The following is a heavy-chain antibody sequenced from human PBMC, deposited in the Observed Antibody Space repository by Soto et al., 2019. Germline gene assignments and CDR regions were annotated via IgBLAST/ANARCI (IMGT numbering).Heavy chain of an antibody. CDR1: GFTFDDYA. CDR3: AKGDTAAAGTLEGYYYCGMDV. D-gene: IGHD6-13*01. CDR2: ISWNSGSI. V-gene: IGHV3-9*01. Sequence: GGSLRLSCAASGFTFDDYAMHWVRQAPGKGLEWVSGISWNSGSIGYADSVKGRFTISRDNAKNSLYLQMNSLRAEDTALYYCAKGDTAAAGTLEGYYYCGMDVWGQGTTVTVSS. J-gene: IGHJ6*02.